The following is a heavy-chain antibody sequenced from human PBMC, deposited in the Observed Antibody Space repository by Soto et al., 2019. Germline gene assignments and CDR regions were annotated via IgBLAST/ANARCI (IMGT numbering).Heavy chain of an antibody. CDR3: AKVPLYSSSWH. CDR1: GFTFSSYG. J-gene: IGHJ4*02. CDR2: ISYDGSIK. V-gene: IGHV3-30*18. D-gene: IGHD6-13*01. Sequence: QVQLVESGGGVVQPGRSLRLSCAASGFTFSSYGMHWVRQAPGKGLEWVAVISYDGSIKYYADSVKGRFTISRDNSKNTLYLQMNSLRAEDTAVYYCAKVPLYSSSWHWGQGTLVTVSS.